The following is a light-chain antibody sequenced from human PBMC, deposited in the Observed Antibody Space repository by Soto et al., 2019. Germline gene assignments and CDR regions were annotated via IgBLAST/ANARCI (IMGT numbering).Light chain of an antibody. CDR1: QSISSY. CDR3: QQYGSSGT. Sequence: DIQMTQSPSSLSASVGDRVTITCRASQSISSYLNWCQQKPGKAPKLLIYAASSLQSGVPSRFSGSGSGTDFTLTISRLEPEDFAVYYCQQYGSSGTFGQGTKVDIK. CDR2: AAS. J-gene: IGKJ1*01. V-gene: IGKV1-39*01.